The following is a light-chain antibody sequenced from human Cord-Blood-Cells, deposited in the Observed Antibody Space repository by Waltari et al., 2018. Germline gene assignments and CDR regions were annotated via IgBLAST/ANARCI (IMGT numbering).Light chain of an antibody. CDR2: DAS. J-gene: IGKJ2*01. Sequence: DIQMTQSPSSLYASVGDSVTITCQASQDISNYLNWYQQKPGKAPKLLIYDASNLETGVPSRFSGSGSGTDFTFTISSLQPEDIATYYCQQYDNLYTFGQGTKLEIK. CDR3: QQYDNLYT. CDR1: QDISNY. V-gene: IGKV1-33*01.